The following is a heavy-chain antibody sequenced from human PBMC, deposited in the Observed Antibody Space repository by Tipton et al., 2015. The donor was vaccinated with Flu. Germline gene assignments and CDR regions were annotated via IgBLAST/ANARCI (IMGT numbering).Heavy chain of an antibody. CDR2: VLPSDGST. D-gene: IGHD3-16*01. CDR1: GYSFTNYY. J-gene: IGHJ4*02. Sequence: SGPEVKKPGASVKVSCKASGYSFTNYYIHWVRQAPGQGLEWMGVVLPSDGSTTYAQKFQGRVTVTRDTSTSTVYMELNSLKSEDTAMYYCARDMGGFDYWSQGALVTVSS. V-gene: IGHV1-46*01. CDR3: ARDMGGFDY.